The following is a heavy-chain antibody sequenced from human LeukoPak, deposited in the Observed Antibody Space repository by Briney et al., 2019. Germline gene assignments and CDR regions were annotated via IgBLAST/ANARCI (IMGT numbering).Heavy chain of an antibody. Sequence: GGFLRLSCAASGFTFSNSAMSWVRQAPGKGLEWVSTLSGSGITTYYADSVKGRFTISRDNSKNTLYLQMNSLRAEDTAVYYCAKGIYSSGWSYFDYWGHGTLVTVSS. CDR3: AKGIYSSGWSYFDY. J-gene: IGHJ4*01. CDR1: GFTFSNSA. V-gene: IGHV3-23*01. D-gene: IGHD6-19*01. CDR2: LSGSGITT.